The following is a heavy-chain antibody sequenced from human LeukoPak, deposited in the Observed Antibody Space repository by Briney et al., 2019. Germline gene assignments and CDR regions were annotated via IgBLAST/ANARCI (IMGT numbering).Heavy chain of an antibody. V-gene: IGHV3-23*01. J-gene: IGHJ4*02. CDR3: ARGRDRYFDWLFRH. Sequence: GGSLRLSCAASGFTFSSYGMSWVRQAPGKGLEWVSAISGSGGSTYYADSVKGRFTISRDNAKNSLYLQMNSLRAEDTAVYYCARGRDRYFDWLFRHWGQGTLVTVSS. CDR2: ISGSGGST. D-gene: IGHD3-9*01. CDR1: GFTFSSYG.